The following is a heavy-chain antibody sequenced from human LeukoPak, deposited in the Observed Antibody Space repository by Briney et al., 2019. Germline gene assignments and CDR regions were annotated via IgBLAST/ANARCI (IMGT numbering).Heavy chain of an antibody. D-gene: IGHD5-24*01. CDR1: GGSISSSGYY. V-gene: IGHV4-39*01. J-gene: IGHJ4*02. Sequence: SETLSLTCTASGGSISSSGYYWGWIRQPPGEGLEWIASINYSGTTYYNPSLKSRVTISEDRSKNQFSLKLSSVTAADTAVYYCARLRDGRWLLEYWGQGTLVTVSS. CDR2: INYSGTT. CDR3: ARLRDGRWLLEY.